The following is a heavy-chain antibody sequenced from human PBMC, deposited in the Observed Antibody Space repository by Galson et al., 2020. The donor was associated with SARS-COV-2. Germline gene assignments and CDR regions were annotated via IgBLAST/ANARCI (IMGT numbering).Heavy chain of an antibody. CDR1: GGSFSGYY. D-gene: IGHD3-10*01. CDR2: INHSGST. Sequence: SETLSLTCAVYGGSFSGYYWSWIRQPPGKGLEWIGEINHSGSTNYNPSLKSRVTISVDTSKNQFSLKLSSVTAADTAVYYCARSNPGPATLLWFGARRYGMDVWGQGTTVTVSS. J-gene: IGHJ6*02. CDR3: ARSNPGPATLLWFGARRYGMDV. V-gene: IGHV4-34*01.